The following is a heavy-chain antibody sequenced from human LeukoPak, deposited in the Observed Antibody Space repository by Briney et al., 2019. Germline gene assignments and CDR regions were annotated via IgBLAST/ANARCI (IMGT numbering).Heavy chain of an antibody. CDR3: ARAIRSGSYSNSTSYYYYMDV. Sequence: SETLSLTCTVSGYSISSGYYWGCIRQPPGKGLEWIGSIYHSGSTYYNPSLKSRVSISVDTSKNQFSLKLSSVTAADTAVYYCARAIRSGSYSNSTSYYYYMDVWGKGTTVTVSS. CDR1: GYSISSGYY. V-gene: IGHV4-38-2*02. D-gene: IGHD3-10*01. J-gene: IGHJ6*03. CDR2: IYHSGST.